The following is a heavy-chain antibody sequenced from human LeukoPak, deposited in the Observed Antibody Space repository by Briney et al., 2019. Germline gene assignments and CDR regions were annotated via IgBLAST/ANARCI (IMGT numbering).Heavy chain of an antibody. V-gene: IGHV1-69*01. CDR2: IIPIFGTG. CDR1: GGTFSTYA. Sequence: GSSVKVSCKTSGGTFSTYAISWVRQAPGQGLEWMGGIIPIFGTGNYAQKFQGRVTITADESTSTAYMELSSLRSEDTAVYYCARVGPNFYGSGSLLFHFDYWGQGTLVTVSS. J-gene: IGHJ4*02. CDR3: ARVGPNFYGSGSLLFHFDY. D-gene: IGHD3-10*01.